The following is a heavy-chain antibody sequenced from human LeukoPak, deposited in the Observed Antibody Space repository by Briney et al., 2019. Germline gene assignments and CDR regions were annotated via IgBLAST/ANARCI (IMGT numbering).Heavy chain of an antibody. CDR3: ARGASRSYYYYGMDV. CDR1: GYTFTSYD. CDR2: INPNSGNP. J-gene: IGHJ6*02. D-gene: IGHD2-21*01. Sequence: ASVKVSCKASGYTFTSYDINWVRQATGQGLEWVGRINPNSGNPGYAQKFQGRDTMTRNTSISTAYMEQSSLRSEDTAVYYCARGASRSYYYYGMDVWGQGTTVTVSS. V-gene: IGHV1-8*01.